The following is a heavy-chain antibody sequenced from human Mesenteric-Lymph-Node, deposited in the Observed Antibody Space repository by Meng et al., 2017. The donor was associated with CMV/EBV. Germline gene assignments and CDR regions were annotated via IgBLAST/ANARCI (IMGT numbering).Heavy chain of an antibody. Sequence: LTYAGSRGPISSSKWWRWVRQSTGKGLEWIGEIYHSGRTNYNPSLTSRVTISVDKSKNQFSLNLSSVTAADTAVYYCATYTTRSYDYWGQGTLVTVSS. D-gene: IGHD3-16*01. CDR2: IYHSGRT. V-gene: IGHV4-4*02. J-gene: IGHJ4*02. CDR3: ATYTTRSYDY. CDR1: RGPISSSKW.